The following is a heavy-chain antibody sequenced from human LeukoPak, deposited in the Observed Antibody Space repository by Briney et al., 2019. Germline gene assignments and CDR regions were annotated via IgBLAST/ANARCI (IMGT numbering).Heavy chain of an antibody. J-gene: IGHJ6*03. CDR3: ARERRKLGVSSSWYQSPRAQSYYYYMDV. Sequence: PSETLSLTCAVYGGSFSGSCWSWLRQPPGKGLEWLAEINHSAITNYNPSLKSRVTISVDTSKNQFSLKLSSVTAADTAVYYCARERRKLGVSSSWYQSPRAQSYYYYMDVWGKGTTVTVSS. V-gene: IGHV4-34*01. CDR2: INHSAIT. CDR1: GGSFSGSC. D-gene: IGHD6-13*01.